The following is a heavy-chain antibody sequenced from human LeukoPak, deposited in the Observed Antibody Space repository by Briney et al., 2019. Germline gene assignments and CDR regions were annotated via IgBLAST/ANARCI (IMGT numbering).Heavy chain of an antibody. CDR2: IRQDGSDK. CDR3: ATSHDSSGNN. J-gene: IGHJ4*02. D-gene: IGHD3-22*01. CDR1: GFAFSNFW. Sequence: GGSLGLSCAASGFAFSNFWMSWVRQAPGKGLEWVADIRQDGSDKYYVASVKGRFTISRDNAKNSLYLQMNSLTAEDTAVYYCATSHDSSGNNWGQGTLVTVSS. V-gene: IGHV3-7*01.